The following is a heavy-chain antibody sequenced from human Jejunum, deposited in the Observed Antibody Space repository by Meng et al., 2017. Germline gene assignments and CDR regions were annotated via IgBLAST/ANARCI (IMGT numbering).Heavy chain of an antibody. Sequence: GESLKISCAASGFTFSSYWMNWVRQAPGKGLEWVASIKKDGSEKYYVDSVKGRFTISRDNAKNSLYLQMNSLRAEDTAVYYCASSVTSDAAYWGQGTLVTGSS. CDR3: ASSVTSDAAY. V-gene: IGHV3-7*01. CDR1: GFTFSSYW. CDR2: IKKDGSEK. J-gene: IGHJ4*02. D-gene: IGHD6-13*01.